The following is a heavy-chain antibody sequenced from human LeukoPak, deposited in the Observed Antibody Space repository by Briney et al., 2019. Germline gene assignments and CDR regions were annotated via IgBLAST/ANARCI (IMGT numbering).Heavy chain of an antibody. CDR1: GFTFSSYW. CDR2: INSDGSST. D-gene: IGHD1-26*01. CDR3: AFSMNRGNYYYFDF. V-gene: IGHV3-74*01. J-gene: IGHJ4*02. Sequence: GGSLRLSCAASGFTFSSYWMHWVRQAPGKGLVWVSRINSDGSSTSYADSVKGRFTISRDNAKNTLYLQMSSLRAEDTAMYYCAFSMNRGNYYYFDFWGQGTLVAVSS.